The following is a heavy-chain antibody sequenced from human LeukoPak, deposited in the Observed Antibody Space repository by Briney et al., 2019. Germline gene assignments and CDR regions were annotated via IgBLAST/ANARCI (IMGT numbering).Heavy chain of an antibody. CDR1: GLTLSSYA. CDR3: ARAEDSSAYRTNWFDP. J-gene: IGHJ5*02. D-gene: IGHD3-22*01. Sequence: GRSLRHSCAAPGLTLSSYAMHWVRQAPAKGLEWVAVISYDGSNEDYAESVKGGFTISRDNSKNTLFLQMNRLRGEDTAMYYCARAEDSSAYRTNWFDPWGQGTLVSVSS. V-gene: IGHV3-30*19. CDR2: ISYDGSNE.